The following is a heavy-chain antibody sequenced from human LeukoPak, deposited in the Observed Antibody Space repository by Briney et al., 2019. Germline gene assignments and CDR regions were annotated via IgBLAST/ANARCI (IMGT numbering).Heavy chain of an antibody. Sequence: SVKVSCKASGGTFISYAISWVRQAPGQGLEWMGGIIPIFGTANYAQKFQGRVTITADESTSTAYMELSSLRSEDTAVYYCASESSGREHFDYWGQGTLVTVSS. V-gene: IGHV1-69*13. CDR3: ASESSGREHFDY. J-gene: IGHJ4*02. D-gene: IGHD1-26*01. CDR2: IIPIFGTA. CDR1: GGTFISYA.